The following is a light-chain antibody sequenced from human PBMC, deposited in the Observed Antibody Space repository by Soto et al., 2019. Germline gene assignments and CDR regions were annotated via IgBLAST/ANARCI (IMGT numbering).Light chain of an antibody. CDR2: DAS. CDR3: QHYNSYPT. J-gene: IGKJ1*01. V-gene: IGKV1-33*01. Sequence: DTPMTQSPFSLSASVGDRVTITCQASQNINNYLNWYQQKPGRAPKLLIYDASSLEAGVPSRFRGSGSGTDFTFTISRLQPDDFATYYCQHYNSYPTFGQGTQV. CDR1: QNINNY.